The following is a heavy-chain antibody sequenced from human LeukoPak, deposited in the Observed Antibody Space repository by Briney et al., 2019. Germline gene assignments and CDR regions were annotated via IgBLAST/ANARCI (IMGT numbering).Heavy chain of an antibody. CDR2: IYTSGST. V-gene: IGHV4-4*07. CDR3: ARHLPHKASGFRLPYYYYGMDV. CDR1: GGSISSYY. J-gene: IGHJ6*02. Sequence: SGPGLVKPSETLSLTCTVSGGSISSYYWSWIWQPAGKGLEWIGRIYTSGSTNYNPSLKSRVTISVDTSKNQFSLKLSSVTAADTAVYYCARHLPHKASGFRLPYYYYGMDVWGQGTTVTVSS. D-gene: IGHD5-12*01.